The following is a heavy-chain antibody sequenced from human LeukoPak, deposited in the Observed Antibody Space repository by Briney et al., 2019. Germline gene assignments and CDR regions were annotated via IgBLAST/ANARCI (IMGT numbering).Heavy chain of an antibody. D-gene: IGHD5-24*01. V-gene: IGHV4-34*01. CDR3: ASMMARRASDI. Sequence: PSETLSLTCAVYGGSFSGYYWSWIRQPPGKGLEWIGEINHSGSTNYSPSLKSRVTISVDTSKNQFSLKLSSVTAADTAVYYCASMMARRASDIWGRGTMVTVSS. CDR2: INHSGST. CDR1: GGSFSGYY. J-gene: IGHJ3*02.